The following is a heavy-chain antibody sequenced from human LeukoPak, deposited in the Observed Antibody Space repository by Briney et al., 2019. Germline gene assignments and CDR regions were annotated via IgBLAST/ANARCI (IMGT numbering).Heavy chain of an antibody. Sequence: PGGSLRLSCAASKFTFSSYGMHWVRQAPGKGLEWVAVISYDGSNKYYADSVKGRFTISRDNSKNTLYLQMNSLRAEDTAVYYCAKGILSPFSTMVPGWGQGTMVTVSS. CDR1: KFTFSSYG. J-gene: IGHJ3*01. CDR3: AKGILSPFSTMVPG. V-gene: IGHV3-30*18. D-gene: IGHD3-10*01. CDR2: ISYDGSNK.